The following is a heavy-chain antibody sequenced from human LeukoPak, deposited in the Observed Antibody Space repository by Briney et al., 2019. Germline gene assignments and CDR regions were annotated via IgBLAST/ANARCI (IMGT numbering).Heavy chain of an antibody. CDR1: GFTFSSYA. V-gene: IGHV3-23*01. CDR2: ISGSGGHT. CDR3: AKHGLWGTYRFDY. D-gene: IGHD3-16*02. Sequence: GGSLRLSCAASGFTFSSYAMSWVRQAPGKGLEWVSAISGSGGHTYYADSVKGRFTISRDNSKNTLYLQMNSLRAEDTAVYYCAKHGLWGTYRFDYWGQGTLVTVSS. J-gene: IGHJ4*02.